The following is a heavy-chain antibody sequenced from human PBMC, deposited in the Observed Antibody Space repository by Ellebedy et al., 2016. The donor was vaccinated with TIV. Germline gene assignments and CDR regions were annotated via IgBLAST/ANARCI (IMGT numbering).Heavy chain of an antibody. V-gene: IGHV3-23*01. Sequence: GGSLRLXXAASGFTFSSYGMHWVRQAPGKGLEWVSAISGSGGSTYYADSVKGRFTISRDNSKNTLYLQMNSLRAEDTAVYYCAKDGGTMIVVASLFDYWGQGTLVTVSS. D-gene: IGHD3-22*01. J-gene: IGHJ4*02. CDR1: GFTFSSYG. CDR3: AKDGGTMIVVASLFDY. CDR2: ISGSGGST.